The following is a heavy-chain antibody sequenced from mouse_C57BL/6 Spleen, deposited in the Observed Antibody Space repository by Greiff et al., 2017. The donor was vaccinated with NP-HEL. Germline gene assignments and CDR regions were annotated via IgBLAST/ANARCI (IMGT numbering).Heavy chain of an antibody. V-gene: IGHV1-52*01. J-gene: IGHJ3*01. D-gene: IGHD2-10*01. CDR3: ARAESLLWFAY. CDR1: GYTFTSYW. CDR2: IDPSDSET. Sequence: QVQLQQPGAELVRPGSSVKLSCKASGYTFTSYWMHWVKQRPIQGLEWIGNIDPSDSETHYNQKFKDKATLTVDKSSSTAYMQLSSLTSEDSAVYYCARAESLLWFAYWGQGTLVTVSA.